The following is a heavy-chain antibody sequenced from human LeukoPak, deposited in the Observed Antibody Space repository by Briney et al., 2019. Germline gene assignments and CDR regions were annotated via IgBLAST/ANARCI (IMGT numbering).Heavy chain of an antibody. CDR1: GFTFSSYS. CDR3: ARDGRGYTYGNDY. CDR2: ISSSSSYI. V-gene: IGHV3-21*04. Sequence: PGGSLRLSCAASGFTFSSYSMNWVRQAPGKGLEWVSSISSSSSYIYYADSVKGRFTISRDNAKKSLYLQMNSLRAEDTAVYYCARDGRGYTYGNDYWGQGTLVTVSS. D-gene: IGHD5-18*01. J-gene: IGHJ4*02.